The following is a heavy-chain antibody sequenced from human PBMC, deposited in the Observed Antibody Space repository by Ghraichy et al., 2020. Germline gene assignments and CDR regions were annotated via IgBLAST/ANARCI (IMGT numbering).Heavy chain of an antibody. CDR1: SGSISSGSYY. CDR2: IYYSGST. Sequence: SQTLSLTCTVSSGSISSGSYYWGWIRQPPGKGLEWIGSIYYSGSTYDNPSLKSRVAMSVDTSKNQFSLKLSSVTAADTAVYYCARLISYYYGMDVWGQGTTVTVSS. J-gene: IGHJ6*02. V-gene: IGHV4-39*01. CDR3: ARLISYYYGMDV. D-gene: IGHD3-10*01.